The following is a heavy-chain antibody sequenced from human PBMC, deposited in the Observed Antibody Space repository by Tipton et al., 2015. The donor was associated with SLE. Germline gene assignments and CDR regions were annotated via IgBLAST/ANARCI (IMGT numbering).Heavy chain of an antibody. CDR1: GGSISSGGYY. CDR2: IYYGGGT. V-gene: IGHV4-31*03. D-gene: IGHD4/OR15-4a*01. Sequence: TLSLTCTVSGGSISSGGYYWTWIRQLPGKGLEWIGNIYYGGGTYYNPSLESRVTISLDTSKNQFSLKLNSVTAADTAVYYCTRGGRGDDANPFDPWGQGTLVTVSS. J-gene: IGHJ5*02. CDR3: TRGGRGDDANPFDP.